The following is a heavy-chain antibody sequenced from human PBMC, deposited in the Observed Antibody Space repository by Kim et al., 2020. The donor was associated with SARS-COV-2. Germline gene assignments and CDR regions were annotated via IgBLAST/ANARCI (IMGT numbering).Heavy chain of an antibody. J-gene: IGHJ4*02. CDR1: GVSFSGYL. Sequence: SETLSLTCFLSGVSFSGYLWSWIRQSPGKGLEVIGEINPSGSANYNPSLKSRVTISLDTSKNQFSLRLTSVTAAHTAVYFCARVWDYWGQGTLVTVSS. V-gene: IGHV4-34*01. CDR3: ARVWDY. CDR2: INPSGSA.